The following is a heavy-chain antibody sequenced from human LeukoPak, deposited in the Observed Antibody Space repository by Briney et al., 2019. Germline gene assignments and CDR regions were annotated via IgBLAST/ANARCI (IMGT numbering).Heavy chain of an antibody. CDR3: TTDLWVRGNNWFDP. J-gene: IGHJ5*02. Sequence: PGGSLRLSCRASRFSFSDYDMHWVRQAPGKGLEWVAVISYDGSRKYCGDSVKGRFTISRDNSKNTLYLQMNSLKTEDTAVYYCTTDLWVRGNNWFDPWGQGTLVTVSS. CDR1: RFSFSDYD. D-gene: IGHD2/OR15-2a*01. CDR2: ISYDGSRK. V-gene: IGHV3-30*03.